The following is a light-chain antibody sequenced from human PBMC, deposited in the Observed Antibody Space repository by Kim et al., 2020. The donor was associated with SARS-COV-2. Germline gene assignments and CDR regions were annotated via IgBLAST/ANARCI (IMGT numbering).Light chain of an antibody. V-gene: IGKV3-20*01. Sequence: IVVTQSPDTLSLSPGERATLSCKTSQDISFNYVAWYNQVPGQAPRLLIFGASTRATDIPDRFIGSGSGSDFTLTVSRLEPEDFGIYFCQQYGSSLVTFGGGTKVDIK. CDR1: QDISFNY. CDR2: GAS. J-gene: IGKJ4*01. CDR3: QQYGSSLVT.